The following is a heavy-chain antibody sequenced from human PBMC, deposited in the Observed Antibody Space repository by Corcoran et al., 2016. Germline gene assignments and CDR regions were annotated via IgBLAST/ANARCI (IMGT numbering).Heavy chain of an antibody. V-gene: IGHV1-18*01. D-gene: IGHD3-3*01. Sequence: QVQLVQSGAEVKKPGASVKVSCKASGYTFTSYGISWVRQAPGQGLAWMGWISAYNGNTNYAQKLQGRVTLTTDTSTSTAYMELRSLRSDDTAVYYCARGGGTIFGVVINRRDGMDVWGQGTTVTVSS. J-gene: IGHJ6*02. CDR3: ARGGGTIFGVVINRRDGMDV. CDR1: GYTFTSYG. CDR2: ISAYNGNT.